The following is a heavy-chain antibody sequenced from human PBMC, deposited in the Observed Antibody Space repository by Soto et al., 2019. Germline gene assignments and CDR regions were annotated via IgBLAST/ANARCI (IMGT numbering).Heavy chain of an antibody. CDR1: GFTFSSYG. CDR2: IWYDGSNK. CDR3: ARDHTESSTRFEIDY. Sequence: QVQLVESGGGVVQPGRSLRLSCAASGFTFSSYGIHWVRQAPGKGLEWVAVIWYDGSNKYYADSVKGRFTISRDNSKNTLYLQMNSLRAEDTAVYYSARDHTESSTRFEIDYWGQGTLVTVSS. D-gene: IGHD2-2*01. J-gene: IGHJ4*02. V-gene: IGHV3-33*01.